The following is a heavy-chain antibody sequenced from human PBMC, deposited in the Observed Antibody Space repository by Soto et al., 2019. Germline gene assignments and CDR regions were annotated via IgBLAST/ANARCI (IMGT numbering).Heavy chain of an antibody. D-gene: IGHD3-22*01. J-gene: IGHJ3*02. CDR2: IIPIFGTA. Sequence: QVQLVQSGAEVKKPGSSVKVSCKASGGTFSSYAISWVRQAPGQGLEWMGGIIPIFGTANYAQKFQGRVTITADKSTSTAYMELSSLRSEDTAVYYCAGDVGYYDSSGYYYGAFDIWGQGTMVTVSS. V-gene: IGHV1-69*06. CDR1: GGTFSSYA. CDR3: AGDVGYYDSSGYYYGAFDI.